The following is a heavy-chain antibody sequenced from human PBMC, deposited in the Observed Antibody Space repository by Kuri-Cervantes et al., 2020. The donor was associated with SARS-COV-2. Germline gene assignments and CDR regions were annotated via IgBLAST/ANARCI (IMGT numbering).Heavy chain of an antibody. CDR1: GFTFSSAW. CDR3: TTPSDYGDYVVYYYYYYMDV. CDR2: IKSKTDGGTT. V-gene: IGHV3-15*01. J-gene: IGHJ6*03. D-gene: IGHD4-17*01. Sequence: GGSLRLSCAASGFTFSSAWMSWVRQAPGKGLEWVGRIKSKTDGGTTDYAAPVKGRFTISRDDSKNTLYLQMNSLKTEDTAVYYCTTPSDYGDYVVYYYYYYMDVWGKGTTVTVSS.